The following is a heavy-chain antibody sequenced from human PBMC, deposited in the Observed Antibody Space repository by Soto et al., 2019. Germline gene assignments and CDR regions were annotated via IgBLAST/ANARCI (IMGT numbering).Heavy chain of an antibody. V-gene: IGHV3-21*01. Sequence: EVQLVESGGGLVKPGGSLRLSCAASGFTFSSYSINWVRQAPGKGLEWVSSITTSSSYIYYADSVKGRFTISRDNAKNSLYLQMNSLRAEDTAVYYCARLSGENYYYSGMDVWGQGTTVTVSS. CDR2: ITTSSSYI. CDR1: GFTFSSYS. D-gene: IGHD3-10*01. J-gene: IGHJ6*02. CDR3: ARLSGENYYYSGMDV.